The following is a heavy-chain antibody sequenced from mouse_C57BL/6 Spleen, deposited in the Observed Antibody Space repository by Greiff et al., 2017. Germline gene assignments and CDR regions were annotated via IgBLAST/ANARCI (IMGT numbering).Heavy chain of an antibody. D-gene: IGHD3-3*01. J-gene: IGHJ4*01. Sequence: QVQLQQSGAELVKPGASVKLSCKASGYTFTEYTIHWVKQRSGQGLEWIGWFYPGSGSIKYNEKFKDKATLTADKSSSTVYMGLSRLTSEDSAVYFGARREEGPNPYYYAMDYWGQGTSVTVSS. V-gene: IGHV1-62-2*01. CDR3: ARREEGPNPYYYAMDY. CDR1: GYTFTEYT. CDR2: FYPGSGSI.